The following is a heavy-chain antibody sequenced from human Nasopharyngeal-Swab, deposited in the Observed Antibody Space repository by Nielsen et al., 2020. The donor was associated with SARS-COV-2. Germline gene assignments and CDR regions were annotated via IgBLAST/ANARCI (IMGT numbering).Heavy chain of an antibody. CDR3: AKGLSDFDWLSAIDS. Sequence: GGSLRLSCAASGFTFSSYWMSWVRQAPGKGLEWVANIKQDGSNKYYADSVKGRFTISRDNSKNTLYLQMNSLRAEDPAVYYCAKGLSDFDWLSAIDSWGQGTLVTVSS. D-gene: IGHD3-9*01. J-gene: IGHJ4*02. CDR1: GFTFSSYW. V-gene: IGHV3-7*01. CDR2: IKQDGSNK.